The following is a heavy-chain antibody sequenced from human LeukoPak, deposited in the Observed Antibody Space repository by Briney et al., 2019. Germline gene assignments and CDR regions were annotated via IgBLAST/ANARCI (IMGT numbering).Heavy chain of an antibody. J-gene: IGHJ4*02. V-gene: IGHV3-21*01. Sequence: GGSLRLSCAASGFTFSSYNMNWVGQAPGKGLEWVSSISSSGSYIYYADSVKGRFTISRDNAKSSLYLQMNSLRAEDTAVYYCARDSGATGYWGQGTLVTVSS. CDR2: ISSSGSYI. D-gene: IGHD1-26*01. CDR3: ARDSGATGY. CDR1: GFTFSSYN.